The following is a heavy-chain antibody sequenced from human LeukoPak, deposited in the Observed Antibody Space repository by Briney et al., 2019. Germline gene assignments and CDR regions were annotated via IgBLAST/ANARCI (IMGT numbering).Heavy chain of an antibody. D-gene: IGHD1-26*01. J-gene: IGHJ4*02. CDR1: GFTFSSYW. Sequence: GSLRLSCAASGFTFSSYWMSWIRQPPGKGLEWIGEINQSGSTNYNPSLKSRVTISVDTSKNQFALKLSSVTAADTAVYYCARRAYSASYFLGYWGQGTLVTVSS. CDR2: INQSGST. CDR3: ARRAYSASYFLGY. V-gene: IGHV4-34*01.